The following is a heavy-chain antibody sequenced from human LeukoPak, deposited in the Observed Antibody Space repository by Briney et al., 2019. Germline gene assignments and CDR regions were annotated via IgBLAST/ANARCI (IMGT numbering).Heavy chain of an antibody. CDR3: ANLFLNSSGWLMPLDP. J-gene: IGHJ5*02. V-gene: IGHV1-2*02. Sequence: ASVKVSCKASGYTFTDYYIHWVRQAPGQGLEWMGWINPNSGGTHYAQKFQGRVTMTEDTSTDTAYMELSSLRSEDTAVYYCANLFLNSSGWLMPLDPWGQGTLVTVSS. CDR2: INPNSGGT. CDR1: GYTFTDYY. D-gene: IGHD6-19*01.